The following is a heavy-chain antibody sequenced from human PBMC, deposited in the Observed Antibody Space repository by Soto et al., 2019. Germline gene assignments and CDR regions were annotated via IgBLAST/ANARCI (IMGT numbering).Heavy chain of an antibody. D-gene: IGHD3-10*01. CDR3: TTSRITMVRGAVTRYYYYYGMDV. CDR1: GFTFSNAW. V-gene: IGHV3-15*07. J-gene: IGHJ6*01. CDR2: IKSKTDGGTT. Sequence: PGGSLRLSCAASGFTFSNAWMNWVRQAPGKGLEWVGRIKSKTDGGTTDYAAPVKGRFTISRDDSKNTLYLQMNSLKTEDTAVYYCTTSRITMVRGAVTRYYYYYGMDVWAQGTTVTVSS.